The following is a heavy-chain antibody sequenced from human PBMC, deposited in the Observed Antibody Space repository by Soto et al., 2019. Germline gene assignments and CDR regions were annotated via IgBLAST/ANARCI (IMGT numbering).Heavy chain of an antibody. Sequence: EVQLLESGGGLVQPGGSLRLSCAASGFTFSSYAMSWVRQAPGKGLEWVSAISGSGGSTYYADSVKGRFTISRDNSKNTLDLQMNSLRAEETAVYYCAKDRLRFLEWLVYVPYGMDVWGQGTTVTVSS. CDR1: GFTFSSYA. V-gene: IGHV3-23*01. D-gene: IGHD3-3*01. CDR3: AKDRLRFLEWLVYVPYGMDV. J-gene: IGHJ6*02. CDR2: ISGSGGST.